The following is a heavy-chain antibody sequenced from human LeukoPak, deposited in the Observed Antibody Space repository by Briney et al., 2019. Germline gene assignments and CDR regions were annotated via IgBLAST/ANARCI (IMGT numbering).Heavy chain of an antibody. D-gene: IGHD1-14*01. J-gene: IGHJ4*02. CDR3: AKDLYKHGSDYFDY. CDR1: GFTFNNYT. V-gene: IGHV3-23*01. Sequence: SGGSLRLSCAASGFTFNNYTMSWVRQAPGKGLEWVSGISGSGAGTYYADSVKGRFIISRDNSKNTLYLQMSSLRAEDTAVYYCAKDLYKHGSDYFDYWGQGTLVTVSS. CDR2: ISGSGAGT.